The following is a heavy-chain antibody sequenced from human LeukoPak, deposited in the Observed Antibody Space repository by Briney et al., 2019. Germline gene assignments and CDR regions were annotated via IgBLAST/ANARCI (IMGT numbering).Heavy chain of an antibody. J-gene: IGHJ4*02. Sequence: GRSLRLSCAASGFTFTSYGMHWVRQAPGKGLEWVSYISSSGSSIYYADSVKGRFTISRDNAKNSLYLQMNSLRAEDTAVYYCAVEMAYYLDYWGQGTLVTVSP. V-gene: IGHV3-48*04. CDR1: GFTFTSYG. CDR3: AVEMAYYLDY. D-gene: IGHD5-24*01. CDR2: ISSSGSSI.